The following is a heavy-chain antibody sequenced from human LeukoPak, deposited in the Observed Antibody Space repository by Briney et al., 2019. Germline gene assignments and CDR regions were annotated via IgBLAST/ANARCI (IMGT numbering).Heavy chain of an antibody. CDR1: GGSISSYY. J-gene: IGHJ5*02. D-gene: IGHD6-13*01. CDR3: ARDRAAVGWFDP. Sequence: SETLSLTCTVSGGSISSYYWSWIRQPPGKGLEWIGYIYYSGSPIYNPSLKSRVAISIDTSKNQFSLKLTSVTAADTAVYYCARDRAAVGWFDPWGQGTLVTVSS. CDR2: IYYSGSP. V-gene: IGHV4-59*01.